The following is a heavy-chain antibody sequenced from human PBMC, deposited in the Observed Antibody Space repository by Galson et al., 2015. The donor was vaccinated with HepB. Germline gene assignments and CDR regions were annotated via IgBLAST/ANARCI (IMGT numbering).Heavy chain of an antibody. J-gene: IGHJ3*02. CDR2: IKQDGSEK. Sequence: SLRLSCAASGFTFSSYWMSWVRQAPGKGLEWVANIKQDGSEKYYVDSVKGRFTISRDNAKNSLYLQMNSLRAEDTAVYYCARQWPGTVDAFDIWGQGTMVTVSS. D-gene: IGHD6-19*01. CDR1: GFTFSSYW. V-gene: IGHV3-7*01. CDR3: ARQWPGTVDAFDI.